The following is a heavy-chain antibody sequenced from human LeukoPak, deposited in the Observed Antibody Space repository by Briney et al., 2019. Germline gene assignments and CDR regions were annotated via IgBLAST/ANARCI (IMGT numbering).Heavy chain of an antibody. Sequence: PGGSLRLSWAASAFTFSSYNMNWVRQAPGKGLEWVSYISSSRNYIYYADSVKGRFTISRDNAKNSLYLQMNSLRAEDTAVYYCARDSDVAAAGTGDYWGQGTLVTVSS. CDR1: AFTFSSYN. CDR3: ARDSDVAAAGTGDY. CDR2: ISSSRNYI. V-gene: IGHV3-21*01. J-gene: IGHJ4*02. D-gene: IGHD6-13*01.